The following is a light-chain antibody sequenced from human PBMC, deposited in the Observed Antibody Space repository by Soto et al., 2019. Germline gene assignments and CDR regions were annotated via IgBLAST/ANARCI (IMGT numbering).Light chain of an antibody. CDR1: SSDVGGYNY. Sequence: QSVLTQPRSVSGSPGQSVTISCTGTSSDVGGYNYVSWCQQHPGKAPKLMIYDVSKRPSGVPDRFSGSKSGNTASLTISGLQAEDEADYYCCSYAGSYTLYVFGTGTKVTV. CDR3: CSYAGSYTLYV. CDR2: DVS. V-gene: IGLV2-11*01. J-gene: IGLJ1*01.